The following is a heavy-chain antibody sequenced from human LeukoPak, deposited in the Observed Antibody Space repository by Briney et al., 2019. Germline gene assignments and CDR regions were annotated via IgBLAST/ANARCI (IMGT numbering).Heavy chain of an antibody. CDR3: ARHNKGSGSYSHYYYYYCMDV. D-gene: IGHD3-10*01. Sequence: SETLSLTRAVYGGSFSGYYWGWIRQPPGKGLEWIGSIYYSGSTYYNPSLKSRVTISVDTSKNQFSLKLSSVTAADTAVYYCARHNKGSGSYSHYYYYYCMDVWGKGTTVTVSS. CDR1: GGSFSGYY. J-gene: IGHJ6*03. V-gene: IGHV4-39*01. CDR2: IYYSGST.